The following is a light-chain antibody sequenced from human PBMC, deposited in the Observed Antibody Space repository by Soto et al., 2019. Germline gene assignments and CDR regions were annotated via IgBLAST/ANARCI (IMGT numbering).Light chain of an antibody. CDR2: DVS. Sequence: QSALTQPRPVSGSPGQSVTISCTGTSSDIGGYNYVSWYQHHPGKAPKLLIYDVSKRPSGVPDRFSGSKSGNTASLTISGLQAEDDSDYYCCSYAGSNTHYVFGSGTKLTVL. CDR3: CSYAGSNTHYV. J-gene: IGLJ1*01. CDR1: SSDIGGYNY. V-gene: IGLV2-11*01.